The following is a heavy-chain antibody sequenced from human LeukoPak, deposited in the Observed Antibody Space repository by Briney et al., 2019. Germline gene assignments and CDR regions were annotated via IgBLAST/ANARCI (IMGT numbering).Heavy chain of an antibody. CDR1: GVSISSYY. V-gene: IGHV4-59*08. D-gene: IGHD1-26*01. J-gene: IGHJ4*02. CDR3: ARQVGLYYFDY. Sequence: SETLSLTCTVSGVSISSYYWSWIRQPPGKGLEWIGYIYYSGSTNYNPSLKSRVTISVDTSKNQFSLKLSSVTAADTAVYYCARQVGLYYFDYWGQGTLVTVSS. CDR2: IYYSGST.